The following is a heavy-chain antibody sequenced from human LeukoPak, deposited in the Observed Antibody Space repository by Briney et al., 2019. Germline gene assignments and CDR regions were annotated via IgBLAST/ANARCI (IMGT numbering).Heavy chain of an antibody. J-gene: IGHJ4*02. CDR3: ARLYRVLRFVELLYSHFDY. Sequence: SETLSLTCTVSGGSISSYYWSWIRQPPGKGLEWIGSIYYSGSTYYNPSLKSRVTISVDTSKNQFSLKLSSVTAADTAVYYCARLYRVLRFVELLYSHFDYWGQGTLVTVSS. V-gene: IGHV4-39*01. D-gene: IGHD3-10*01. CDR1: GGSISSYY. CDR2: IYYSGST.